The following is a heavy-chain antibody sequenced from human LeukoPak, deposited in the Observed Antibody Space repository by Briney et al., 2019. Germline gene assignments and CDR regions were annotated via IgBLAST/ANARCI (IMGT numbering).Heavy chain of an antibody. J-gene: IGHJ4*02. CDR1: GFTFSCYS. CDR3: ARDFLAAAQFDY. CDR2: ISSSSSYI. V-gene: IGHV3-21*01. Sequence: GGSLRLSCAASGFTFSCYSMNWVRQAPGKGLEWVSSISSSSSYIYYADSVKGRFTISRDNAKNSLYLQMNSLRAEDTAVYYCARDFLAAAQFDYWGQGTLVTVS. D-gene: IGHD6-13*01.